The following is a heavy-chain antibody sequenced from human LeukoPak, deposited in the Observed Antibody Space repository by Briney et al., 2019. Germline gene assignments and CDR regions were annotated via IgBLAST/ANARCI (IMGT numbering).Heavy chain of an antibody. Sequence: SETLSLTCTVSGASISSHYWTWIRQPPGKALEWIGYIYHSGGTTYKPSLKSRVTISVDTSDNQVSLRLTSVTAADTAVYYCAKWGYYYDSSGYVAPTDDSWGQGTLVTVSS. CDR3: AKWGYYYDSSGYVAPTDDS. CDR2: IYHSGGT. V-gene: IGHV4-59*11. D-gene: IGHD3-22*01. J-gene: IGHJ4*02. CDR1: GASISSHY.